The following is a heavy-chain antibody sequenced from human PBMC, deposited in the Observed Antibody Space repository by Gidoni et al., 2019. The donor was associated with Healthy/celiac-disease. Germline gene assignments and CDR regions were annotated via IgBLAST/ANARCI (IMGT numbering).Heavy chain of an antibody. D-gene: IGHD5-18*01. Sequence: EVQLVESVGGLVQPGGSLRLSWAAAGFTFSSYAMSWVRQAPGKGLEWVSAISGSGGSTYYADSVKGRFTISRDNSKNTLYLQMNSLRAEDTAVYYCAKSDTAMVKAGIGYWGQGTLVTVSS. CDR1: GFTFSSYA. CDR2: ISGSGGST. CDR3: AKSDTAMVKAGIGY. V-gene: IGHV3-23*04. J-gene: IGHJ4*02.